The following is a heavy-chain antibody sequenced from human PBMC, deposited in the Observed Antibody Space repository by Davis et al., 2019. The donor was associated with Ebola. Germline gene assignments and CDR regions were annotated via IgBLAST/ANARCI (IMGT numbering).Heavy chain of an antibody. J-gene: IGHJ5*02. CDR2: INHSGRT. CDR1: GGSFSGYY. D-gene: IGHD3-22*01. Sequence: MPSEPLSPPCAVYGGSFSGYYWSWIRQPPGKGLEWIGEINHSGRTNYNPSLKSRVTISVDTSKNQFSLKMSSVTAADTAVYYCAREGRSGYSNWFDPWGQGTLVTVSS. CDR3: AREGRSGYSNWFDP. V-gene: IGHV4-34*01.